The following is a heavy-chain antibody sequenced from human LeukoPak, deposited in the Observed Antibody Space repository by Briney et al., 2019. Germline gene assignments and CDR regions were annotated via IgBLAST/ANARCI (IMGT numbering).Heavy chain of an antibody. CDR2: LTPDGSET. CDR1: GFSFSWYW. J-gene: IGHJ5*02. Sequence: GGSLRLSCAASGFSFSWYWMTWVRQAPGQGLEWVATLTPDGSETYYRDSVRGRFTISRDNAKNSLSLQMNSLRDDDTAVYYCAALESRGSWGQGTQVTVSS. D-gene: IGHD3-22*01. CDR3: AALESRGS. V-gene: IGHV3-7*01.